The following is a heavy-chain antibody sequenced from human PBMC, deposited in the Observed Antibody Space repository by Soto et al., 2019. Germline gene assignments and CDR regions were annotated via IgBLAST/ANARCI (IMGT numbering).Heavy chain of an antibody. CDR1: GFSLSTSGVG. CDR2: IYWDDDK. Sequence: QITLKESGPTLVKPTQTLTLTCTFSGFSLSTSGVGVGWIRQPPGKALEWLALIYWDDDKRYSPSLKSSLTITKXXSXNXXVLTMTNMDPVDTATYYCAHAKSYYDILTGFAFDIWGQGTMVTVSS. D-gene: IGHD3-9*01. CDR3: AHAKSYYDILTGFAFDI. J-gene: IGHJ3*02. V-gene: IGHV2-5*02.